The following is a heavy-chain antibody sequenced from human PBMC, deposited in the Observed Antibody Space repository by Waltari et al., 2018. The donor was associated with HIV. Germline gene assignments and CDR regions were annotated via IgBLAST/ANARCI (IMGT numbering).Heavy chain of an antibody. CDR2: IRYDGSNK. J-gene: IGHJ4*02. CDR3: AREGHYYGSGRFGGDY. Sequence: QVQLVESGGGVVQPGRSLRLSCAASGFTFSTYGMHWVRQAPGKGLEWVAGIRYDGSNKYYADSVKGRVTISRDNCKNTVYLQINRLRAEDTAVYYCAREGHYYGSGRFGGDYWGQGTLVTVSS. D-gene: IGHD3-10*01. V-gene: IGHV3-33*01. CDR1: GFTFSTYG.